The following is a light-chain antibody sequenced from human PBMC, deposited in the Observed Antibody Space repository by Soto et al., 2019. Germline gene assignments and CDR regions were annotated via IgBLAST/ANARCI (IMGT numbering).Light chain of an antibody. J-gene: IGKJ3*01. CDR1: QSISSW. Sequence: DIQMTQSPSTLSGSAGGRGTITCRASQSISSWLVWYQQKPGKAPKLLIYDASNLETGVPSRFSGSGSETDFTFTISSLQPEDIATYFCQQYDNLPLTFGPGTKVDIK. CDR2: DAS. CDR3: QQYDNLPLT. V-gene: IGKV1-33*01.